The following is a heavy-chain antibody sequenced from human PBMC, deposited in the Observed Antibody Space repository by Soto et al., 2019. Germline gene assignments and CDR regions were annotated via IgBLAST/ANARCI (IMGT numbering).Heavy chain of an antibody. CDR2: IYYSGSA. J-gene: IGHJ3*02. Sequence: SETLSLTCTVSGGSISSSSYYWGWIRQPPGKGLEWIGSIYYSGSAYYNPSLKSRVTISVDTSKNQFSLKLSSVTAADTAVYYCARSLVVVITTGAFDIWGQGTMVTVSS. V-gene: IGHV4-39*01. D-gene: IGHD3-22*01. CDR3: ARSLVVVITTGAFDI. CDR1: GGSISSSSYY.